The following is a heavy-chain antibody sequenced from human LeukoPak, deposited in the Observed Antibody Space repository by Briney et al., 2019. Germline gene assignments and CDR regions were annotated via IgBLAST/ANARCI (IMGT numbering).Heavy chain of an antibody. J-gene: IGHJ5*02. CDR1: GGSISSYY. D-gene: IGHD6-19*01. Sequence: TSETLSLTCTVSGGSISSYYWSWIRQPPGKGLEWIGYIYNSGSTNYNPSLKSRVTISVDTSKNQFSLKLSSVTAADTAVYYCARHYSSGWSRFDPWGQGTLVTVSS. V-gene: IGHV4-59*01. CDR3: ARHYSSGWSRFDP. CDR2: IYNSGST.